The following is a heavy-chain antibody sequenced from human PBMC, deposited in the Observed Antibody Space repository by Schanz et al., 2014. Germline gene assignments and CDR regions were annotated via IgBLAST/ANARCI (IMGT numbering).Heavy chain of an antibody. J-gene: IGHJ4*02. V-gene: IGHV3-30*02. CDR1: RFAFSNCG. Sequence: QAQLVESGGGVVQPGGSLRLSCAASRFAFSNCGMHWVRQAPGKGLEWVAFIRYDGSSKYYADSVRGRFTISRDDSKNTLYLQMNSLRPEDTAVYYCATETLDYWGQGTLVTVSS. CDR3: ATETLDY. CDR2: IRYDGSSK.